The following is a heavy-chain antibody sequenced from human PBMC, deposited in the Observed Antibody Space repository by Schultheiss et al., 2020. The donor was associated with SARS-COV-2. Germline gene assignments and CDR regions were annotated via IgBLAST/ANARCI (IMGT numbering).Heavy chain of an antibody. Sequence: ASVKVSCKASGYTFTSYGISWVRQAPGQGLEWMGRISTYHGNTNYAQKLQGRVTMTTDTSTSTAYMELRSLRSDDTAVYYCVRDLAAAGTGWFDPWGQGSLVTVSS. J-gene: IGHJ5*02. CDR3: VRDLAAAGTGWFDP. D-gene: IGHD6-13*01. V-gene: IGHV1-18*01. CDR1: GYTFTSYG. CDR2: ISTYHGNT.